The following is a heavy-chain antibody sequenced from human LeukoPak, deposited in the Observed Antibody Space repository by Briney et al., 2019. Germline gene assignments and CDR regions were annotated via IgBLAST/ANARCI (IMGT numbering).Heavy chain of an antibody. CDR1: GFTFGDYA. D-gene: IGHD3-22*01. V-gene: IGHV3-49*04. CDR3: TRDGDSSGYYGVNFDY. CDR2: IRSKAYGGTT. Sequence: GRSLRLSCTASGFTFGDYAMSWVRQALGKGLEWVGFIRSKAYGGTTEYAASVKGRFTISRDDSKSIAYLQMNSLKTEDTAVYYCTRDGDSSGYYGVNFDYWGQGTLVTVSS. J-gene: IGHJ4*02.